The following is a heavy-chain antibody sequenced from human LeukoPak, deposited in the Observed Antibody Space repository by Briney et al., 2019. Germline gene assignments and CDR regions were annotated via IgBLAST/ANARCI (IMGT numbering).Heavy chain of an antibody. V-gene: IGHV4-34*01. CDR2: INHSGST. J-gene: IGHJ4*02. CDR3: AGILDYYDSSGYIDY. CDR1: GGSFSGYY. Sequence: SETLSLTCAVYGGSFSGYYWSWIRQPPGKGLEWIGEINHSGSTNYNPSLKSRVTISVDTSKNQFSLKLSSVTAADTAVYYCAGILDYYDSSGYIDYWGQGTLVTVSS. D-gene: IGHD3-22*01.